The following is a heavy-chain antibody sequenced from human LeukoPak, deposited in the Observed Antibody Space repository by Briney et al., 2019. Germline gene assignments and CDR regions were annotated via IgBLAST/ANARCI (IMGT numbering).Heavy chain of an antibody. CDR1: GGSISSGGYS. CDR3: ARECRGVFDY. D-gene: IGHD2-8*01. J-gene: IGHJ4*02. Sequence: PSQTLSPTCAVSGGSISSGGYSWSWIRQPPGKGLEWIGYIYHSGSTYYNPSLKSRVTISVDRSKNQFSLKLSSVTAADTAVYYCARECRGVFDYWGQGTLVTVSS. CDR2: IYHSGST. V-gene: IGHV4-30-2*01.